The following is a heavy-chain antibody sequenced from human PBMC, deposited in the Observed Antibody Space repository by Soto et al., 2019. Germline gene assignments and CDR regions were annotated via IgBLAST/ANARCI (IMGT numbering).Heavy chain of an antibody. CDR3: AKEAVSGTFSNAFDI. CDR2: ISYDGSNK. J-gene: IGHJ3*02. V-gene: IGHV3-30*18. CDR1: GFTFSSYG. Sequence: QVQLVESGGGVVQPGRSLRLSCAASGFTFSSYGMHRVRQAPGKGLEWVAVISYDGSNKYYADSVKGRFTISRDNSKNTLYLQMNSLIAEDTAVYYCAKEAVSGTFSNAFDIWGQGTMVTVSS. D-gene: IGHD6-19*01.